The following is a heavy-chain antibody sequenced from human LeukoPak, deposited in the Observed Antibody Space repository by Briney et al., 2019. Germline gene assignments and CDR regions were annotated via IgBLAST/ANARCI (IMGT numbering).Heavy chain of an antibody. Sequence: PSETLSLTCTVSGGSISSSSYYWGWIRQPPGKGLEWIGSIYYSGSTYYNPSLKSRVTISVDTSKNQFSLKLSSVTAADTAVYYCARDPRLLGGSGAFDIWGQGTMVTVSS. CDR1: GGSISSSSYY. V-gene: IGHV4-39*07. D-gene: IGHD2-15*01. CDR3: ARDPRLLGGSGAFDI. J-gene: IGHJ3*02. CDR2: IYYSGST.